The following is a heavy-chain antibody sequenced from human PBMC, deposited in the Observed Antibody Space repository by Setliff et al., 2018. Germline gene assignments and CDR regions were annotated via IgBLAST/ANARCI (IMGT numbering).Heavy chain of an antibody. V-gene: IGHV1-18*01. CDR1: GYTFISYD. J-gene: IGHJ3*02. CDR2: ISIDDDKT. D-gene: IGHD3-10*01. CDR3: ARDYYGSGNDAFDI. Sequence: ASVKVSCKASGYTFISYDISWVRQAPGQGLEWMGWISIDDDKTKYAQKFQGRVTMTADTSTSTAYMELRSLRSDDTAVYYCARDYYGSGNDAFDIWGQGTMVTVSS.